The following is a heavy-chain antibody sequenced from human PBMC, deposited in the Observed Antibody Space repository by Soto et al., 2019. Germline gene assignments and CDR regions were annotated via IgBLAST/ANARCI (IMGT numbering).Heavy chain of an antibody. Sequence: GGSLRLSCAASGFTFSSYGMHWVRQAPGKGLEWVAVISYDGSNKYYADSVKGRFTISRDNSKNTLYLQMNSLRAEDTAVYYCAKELIEVDSEIYYDFWSGYPYYFDYWGQGTLVTVSS. J-gene: IGHJ4*02. CDR1: GFTFSSYG. CDR3: AKELIEVDSEIYYDFWSGYPYYFDY. CDR2: ISYDGSNK. D-gene: IGHD3-3*01. V-gene: IGHV3-30*18.